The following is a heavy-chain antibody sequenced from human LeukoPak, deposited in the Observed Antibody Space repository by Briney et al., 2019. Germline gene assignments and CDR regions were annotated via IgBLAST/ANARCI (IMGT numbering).Heavy chain of an antibody. D-gene: IGHD6-19*01. Sequence: SQTLSLTCTVSGGSISSSYWSWVRQPPGKGLEWIGYIDNSGSTNYNPSLKSRVTISLDTPKSQFSLKLSSVTAADTAVYYCARAPLYSGGSGWSIYYFYAMDVWGQGTTVTVSS. CDR2: IDNSGST. J-gene: IGHJ6*02. CDR3: ARAPLYSGGSGWSIYYFYAMDV. V-gene: IGHV4-59*01. CDR1: GGSISSSY.